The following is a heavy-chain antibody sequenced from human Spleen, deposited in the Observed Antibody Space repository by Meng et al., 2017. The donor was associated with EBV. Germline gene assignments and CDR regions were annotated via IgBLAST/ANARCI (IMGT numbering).Heavy chain of an antibody. J-gene: IGHJ4*02. V-gene: IGHV3-11*01. D-gene: IGHD1-26*01. Sequence: GAGLVKPSETLSLTCGVSGGFFIAFLWTWIRHSPGKGLEWISYISNSGTTIKYADSVKGRFTISRDNAKNSLYLQMNSLRADDTAVYYCARGSGRWTFDYWGQGTLVTVSS. CDR1: GGFFIAFL. CDR3: ARGSGRWTFDY. CDR2: ISNSGTTI.